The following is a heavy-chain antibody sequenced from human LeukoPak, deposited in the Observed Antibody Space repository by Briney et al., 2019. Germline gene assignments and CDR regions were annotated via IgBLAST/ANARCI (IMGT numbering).Heavy chain of an antibody. D-gene: IGHD3-3*01. Sequence: SETLSLTCAVSGGSISSGGYSWSWIRQPPGKGLEWIGYIYHSGSTYYNPSLKSRVTISVDRSKNQFSLKLSSVTAADTAVYYCARFGRGDAFDIWGQGTMVTVSS. CDR2: IYHSGST. J-gene: IGHJ3*02. V-gene: IGHV4-30-2*01. CDR3: ARFGRGDAFDI. CDR1: GGSISSGGYS.